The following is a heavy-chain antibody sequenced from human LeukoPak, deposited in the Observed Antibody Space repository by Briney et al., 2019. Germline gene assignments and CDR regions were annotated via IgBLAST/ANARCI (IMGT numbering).Heavy chain of an antibody. V-gene: IGHV3-20*04. CDR2: INWNGGST. Sequence: GGSLRLSCAASGFTFDDYGMSWVRQAPEKGLEWVSGINWNGGSTGYADSVKGRFTISRDNAKNSLYLQMNSLRAEDTALYYCARSKGPGSSSSPVDYWGQGTLVTVSS. CDR3: ARSKGPGSSSSPVDY. J-gene: IGHJ4*02. D-gene: IGHD6-6*01. CDR1: GFTFDDYG.